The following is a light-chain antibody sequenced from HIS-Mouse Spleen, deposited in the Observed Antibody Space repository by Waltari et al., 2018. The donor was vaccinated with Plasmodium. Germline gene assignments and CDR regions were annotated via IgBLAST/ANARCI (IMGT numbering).Light chain of an antibody. V-gene: IGLV3-10*01. J-gene: IGLJ3*02. Sequence: SYELTQPPSVSVSPGQTARITCSGDALPKKYAYWYQQKSGQAPVPVIYEDSKRPSGIPERFAGSISGTMATLTISGAQVEDEADYYCYSTDSSGNHRVFGGGTKLTVL. CDR2: EDS. CDR3: YSTDSSGNHRV. CDR1: ALPKKY.